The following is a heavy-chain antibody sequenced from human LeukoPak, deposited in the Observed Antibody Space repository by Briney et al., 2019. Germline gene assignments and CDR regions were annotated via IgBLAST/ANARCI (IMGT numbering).Heavy chain of an antibody. Sequence: GGSLRLSCAASGFTFSSYGMHWVRQAPGKGLEWVAVISYDGSNKYYADSVKGRFTISRDNSKNTLYLQMNSLRAEDTAVYYCAKDRAHYGDWGMGVWGQGTTVTVSS. CDR1: GFTFSSYG. CDR3: AKDRAHYGDWGMGV. D-gene: IGHD4-17*01. J-gene: IGHJ6*02. V-gene: IGHV3-30*18. CDR2: ISYDGSNK.